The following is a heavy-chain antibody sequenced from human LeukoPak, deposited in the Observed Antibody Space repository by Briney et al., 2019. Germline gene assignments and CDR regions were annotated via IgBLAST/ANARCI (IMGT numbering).Heavy chain of an antibody. J-gene: IGHJ5*02. CDR1: GFTFSSYW. CDR2: IKQDGSEK. Sequence: GGSLRLSCAASGFTFSSYWMSWVRQAPGKGLEWVANIKQDGSEKYYVDSVKGRFTISRDNAKNSLYLQMNSLRAEDTAVYYCARGAIKRTTVVWRWFDPWGQGTLVTVSS. D-gene: IGHD4-23*01. V-gene: IGHV3-7*03. CDR3: ARGAIKRTTVVWRWFDP.